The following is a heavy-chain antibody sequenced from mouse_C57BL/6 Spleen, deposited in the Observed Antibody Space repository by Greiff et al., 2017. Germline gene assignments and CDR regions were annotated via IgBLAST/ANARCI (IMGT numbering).Heavy chain of an antibody. CDR2: INPSTGGT. Sequence: VQLQQSGPELVKPGASVKISCKASGYSFTGYYMNWVKQSPEKSLEWIGEINPSTGGTTYNQKFKAKATLTVDKSSSTAYMQLKSLTSEDSAVYYCAKTDYYGSGAWFAYWGQGTLVTVSA. D-gene: IGHD1-1*01. V-gene: IGHV1-42*01. CDR3: AKTDYYGSGAWFAY. J-gene: IGHJ3*01. CDR1: GYSFTGYY.